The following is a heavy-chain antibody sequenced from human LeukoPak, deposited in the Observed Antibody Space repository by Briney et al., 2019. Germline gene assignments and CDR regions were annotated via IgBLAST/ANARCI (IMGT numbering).Heavy chain of an antibody. Sequence: GGSLRLSCAASGFTFSSYSMNWVRQAPGKGLEWVSSISSSSNYIYYADSVKGRFTISRDNAKNSLYLQMNSLRAEDTAVYYCARVVFYSNARGGAHRYYYMDVWGKGTTVTVSS. V-gene: IGHV3-21*01. CDR3: ARVVFYSNARGGAHRYYYMDV. J-gene: IGHJ6*03. CDR1: GFTFSSYS. CDR2: ISSSSNYI. D-gene: IGHD4-11*01.